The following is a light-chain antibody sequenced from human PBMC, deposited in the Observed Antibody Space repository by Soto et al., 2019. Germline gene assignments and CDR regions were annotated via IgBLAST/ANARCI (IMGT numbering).Light chain of an antibody. J-gene: IGKJ1*01. CDR1: QSISSW. V-gene: IGKV1-5*01. CDR2: DAS. Sequence: DLQMTQSPSTLSASVGDRVTITCRASQSISSWLAWYQQKPGKAPKLLIYDASSLESGVPSRFSGSGSGTEFTLTNSSLQPDDFATYYCQQYNSYSETFGQGTKVEIK. CDR3: QQYNSYSET.